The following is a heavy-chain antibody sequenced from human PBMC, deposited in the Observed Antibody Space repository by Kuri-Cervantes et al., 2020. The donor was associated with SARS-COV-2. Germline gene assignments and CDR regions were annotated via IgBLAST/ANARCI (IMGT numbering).Heavy chain of an antibody. J-gene: IGHJ4*02. Sequence: SQTLSLTCAVSGYSISSGYYWGWIRQPPGKGLEWIGSIYHSGSTYYNPSLKSRVTISVDTSKNQFSLKLSSVTAADTAVYYCASVSGSYYWAFDYWGQGTLVTVSS. CDR3: ASVSGSYYWAFDY. D-gene: IGHD1-26*01. CDR1: GYSISSGYY. V-gene: IGHV4-38-2*01. CDR2: IYHSGST.